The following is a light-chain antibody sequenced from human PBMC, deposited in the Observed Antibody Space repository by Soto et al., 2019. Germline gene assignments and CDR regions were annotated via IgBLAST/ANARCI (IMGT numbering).Light chain of an antibody. Sequence: DFQMTQSPSTLSASVGDRVTITCRASQSIHSWLAWYQQKPGRTPKLLIYKASTLAAGVPSRFSGSGCWTDFTLSITSVQPDDFATYHCQQYNAHPYSFGQGTKLEI. CDR2: KAS. CDR1: QSIHSW. CDR3: QQYNAHPYS. J-gene: IGKJ2*03. V-gene: IGKV1-5*03.